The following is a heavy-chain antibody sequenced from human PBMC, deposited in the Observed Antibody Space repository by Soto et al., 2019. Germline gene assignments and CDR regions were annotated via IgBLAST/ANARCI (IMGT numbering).Heavy chain of an antibody. CDR1: GGTFSSYA. CDR3: ARMSGYYTDY. D-gene: IGHD3-3*01. CDR2: IIPIFGTA. V-gene: IGHV1-69*13. J-gene: IGHJ4*02. Sequence: ASVKVSCKASGGTFSSYAMSWVRQAPGQGLEWMGGIIPIFGTANCAQKFQGRVTITADESTSTAYMELSSLRSEDTAVYYCARMSGYYTDYWGQGTLVTVSS.